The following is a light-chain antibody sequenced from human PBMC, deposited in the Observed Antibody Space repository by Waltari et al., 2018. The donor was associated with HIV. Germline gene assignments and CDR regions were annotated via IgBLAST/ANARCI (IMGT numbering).Light chain of an antibody. V-gene: IGLV4-69*01. CDR3: QAWGAGIRV. J-gene: IGLJ3*02. CDR2: INTDGSH. CDR1: SGHTSNA. Sequence: QLVLTQSPSASASLGASVKLTCTLSSGHTSNAIAWHQQQPEKGPRFLLKINTDGSHDRGDGIPDRFSGSSSGAVRYLTFSSLQSEDEADYYCQAWGAGIRVFGGGTKLTVL.